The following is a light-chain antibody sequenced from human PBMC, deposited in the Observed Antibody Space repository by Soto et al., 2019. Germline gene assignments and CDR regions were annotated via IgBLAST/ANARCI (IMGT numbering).Light chain of an antibody. J-gene: IGKJ2*01. Sequence: EIVLTQSPGTLSLSPGERATLSCRASQSVSSSYLAWYQQKPGQAPRLLIYGASSRATGIPDRFSGSGSGTDFTFTISRLEPEDFALYYCQQYGRSPYTFGQGTNLEIK. CDR2: GAS. V-gene: IGKV3-20*01. CDR3: QQYGRSPYT. CDR1: QSVSSSY.